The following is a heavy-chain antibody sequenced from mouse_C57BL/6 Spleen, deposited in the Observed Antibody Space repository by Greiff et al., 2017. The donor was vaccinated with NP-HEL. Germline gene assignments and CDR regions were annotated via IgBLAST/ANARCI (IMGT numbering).Heavy chain of an antibody. D-gene: IGHD2-2*01. V-gene: IGHV10-1*01. CDR1: GFSFNTYA. CDR2: IRSKSNNYAT. Sequence: GGGLVQPKGSLKLSCAASGFSFNTYAMNWVRQAPGKGLEWVARIRSKSNNYATYYADSVKDRFTISRDDSESMLFLQMNNLKTEDTAIYYCVRRGEYGYGRFAYWGQGTLVTVSA. CDR3: VRRGEYGYGRFAY. J-gene: IGHJ3*01.